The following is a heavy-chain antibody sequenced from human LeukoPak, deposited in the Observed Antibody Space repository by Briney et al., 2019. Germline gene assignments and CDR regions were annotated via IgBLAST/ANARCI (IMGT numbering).Heavy chain of an antibody. V-gene: IGHV4-34*01. CDR3: ARGTTYYSSFDAFDI. CDR1: GGSFSGYY. J-gene: IGHJ3*02. D-gene: IGHD3-10*01. CDR2: INHSGST. Sequence: SETPSLTCAVYGGSFSGYYWSWIRQPPGKGLEWIGEINHSGSTNYNPSLKSRVTISVDTSKNQFSLKLSSVTAADTAVYYCARGTTYYSSFDAFDIWGQGTMVTVSS.